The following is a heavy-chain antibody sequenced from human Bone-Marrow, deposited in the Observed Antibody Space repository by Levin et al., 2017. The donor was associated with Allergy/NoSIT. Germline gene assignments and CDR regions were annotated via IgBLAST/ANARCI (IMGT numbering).Heavy chain of an antibody. D-gene: IGHD6-19*01. CDR3: AKDGSSGWYPPYYYYGMDV. CDR1: GFTFSSYA. V-gene: IGHV3-23*01. J-gene: IGHJ6*02. CDR2: ISGSGGST. Sequence: GGSLRLSCAASGFTFSSYAMSWVRQAPGKGLEWVSAISGSGGSTYYADSVKGRFTISRDNSKNTLYLQMNSLGAEDTAVYYCAKDGSSGWYPPYYYYGMDVWGQGTTVTVSS.